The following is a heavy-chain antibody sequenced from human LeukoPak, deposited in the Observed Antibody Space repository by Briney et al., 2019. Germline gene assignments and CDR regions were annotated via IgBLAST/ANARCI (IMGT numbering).Heavy chain of an antibody. CDR1: GGSISSGGYY. Sequence: SETLSLTCAVSGGSISSGGYYWSWIRQHPGKGLEWIGYSYYSGSTNYNPSLKSRVTISLDTSKNQFSLKLSSVTAADTAVYYCARSGSYYGSTSGWGQGTLVTVSP. D-gene: IGHD3-10*01. CDR2: SYYSGST. J-gene: IGHJ4*02. V-gene: IGHV4-31*02. CDR3: ARSGSYYGSTSG.